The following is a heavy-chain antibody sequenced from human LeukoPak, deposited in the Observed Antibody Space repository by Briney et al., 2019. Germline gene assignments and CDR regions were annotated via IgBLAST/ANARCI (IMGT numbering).Heavy chain of an antibody. J-gene: IGHJ3*02. CDR3: ARSSSISYPGLDAFDI. CDR1: GFTFSSYS. D-gene: IGHD2-2*01. CDR2: ISSSSSYI. V-gene: IGHV3-21*01. Sequence: GSLRLSCAASGFTFSSYSMNWVRQPPGKGLEWVSSISSSSSYIYYADSVKGRFTISRDNAKNSLYLQMNSLRAEDTAVYYCARSSSISYPGLDAFDIWGQGTMVTVSS.